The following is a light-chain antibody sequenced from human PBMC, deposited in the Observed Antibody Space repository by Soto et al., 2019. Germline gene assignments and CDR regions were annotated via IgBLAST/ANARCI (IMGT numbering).Light chain of an antibody. J-gene: IGKJ4*01. CDR2: GAS. CDR3: QQYDDLIT. Sequence: DIQMTQSPSSLSASVGDRVSITCQASQDISKNLNWYQQKPGKAPKLLSYGASNLETGVPSRFSGSGCGTEFTLTITSLQAEDISTYYCQQYDDLITFGGGTKVEIK. V-gene: IGKV1-33*01. CDR1: QDISKN.